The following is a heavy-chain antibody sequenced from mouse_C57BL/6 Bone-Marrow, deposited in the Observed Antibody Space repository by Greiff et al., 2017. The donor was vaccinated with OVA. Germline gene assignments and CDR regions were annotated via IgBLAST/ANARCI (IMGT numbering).Heavy chain of an antibody. Sequence: QVQLQQSGPELVKPGASVKISCKASGYAFRSSWMNWVKQRPGKGLEWIGRIYPGDGDTNYNGKFKGKATLTADKSSSTAYMQLSSLTSEDSAVYFCARSNWEGHWGQGTTLTVSS. D-gene: IGHD4-1*01. CDR1: GYAFRSSW. V-gene: IGHV1-82*01. CDR2: IYPGDGDT. J-gene: IGHJ2*01. CDR3: ARSNWEGH.